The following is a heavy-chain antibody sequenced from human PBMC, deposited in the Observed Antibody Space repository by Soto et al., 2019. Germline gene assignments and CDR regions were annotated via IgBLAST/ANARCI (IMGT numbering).Heavy chain of an antibody. CDR3: ARRRAVAGTVLFQE. D-gene: IGHD6-19*01. J-gene: IGHJ4*02. Sequence: QVQLQESGPGLVKPSETLSLTCTVSGGSVSSGSYYWSWIRQPPGKGLEWIGYIYYSGSTNYNPSRRSRATISVDTSKNQFALKLSPVTAADTAVYYCARRRAVAGTVLFQEWGQGTLVTVSS. V-gene: IGHV4-61*01. CDR2: IYYSGST. CDR1: GGSVSSGSYY.